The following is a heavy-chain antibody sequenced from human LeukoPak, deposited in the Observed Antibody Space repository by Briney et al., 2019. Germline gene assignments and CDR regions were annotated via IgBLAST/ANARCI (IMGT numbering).Heavy chain of an antibody. CDR2: ISYDGSNK. V-gene: IGHV3-30*04. D-gene: IGHD4-17*01. J-gene: IGHJ4*02. CDR1: GFTFSSYA. Sequence: GRSLRLSCAASGFTFSSYAMHWVRQAPGKGLEWVAVISYDGSNKYYADSVKGRFTISRDNSKNTLYLQMNSLRAEDTAVYYCARASHDYGDYGGGLDYWGQGTLVTVSS. CDR3: ARASHDYGDYGGGLDY.